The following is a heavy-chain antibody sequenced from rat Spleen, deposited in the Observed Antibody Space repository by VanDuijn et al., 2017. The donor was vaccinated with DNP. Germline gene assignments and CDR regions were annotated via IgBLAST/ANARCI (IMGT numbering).Heavy chain of an antibody. CDR1: GFTFSSYW. V-gene: IGHV5-58*01. D-gene: IGHD1-12*02. Sequence: EVQLVESGGDLVQPGRSLKLSCVASGFTFSSYWMYWIRQAPGKGLEWVASINTDGGNTYYPDSVKGRFTISRDNAENTVYLQMNSLRSDDTATYYCANYNYYDGTYWGQGVMVTVSS. J-gene: IGHJ2*01. CDR3: ANYNYYDGTY. CDR2: INTDGGNT.